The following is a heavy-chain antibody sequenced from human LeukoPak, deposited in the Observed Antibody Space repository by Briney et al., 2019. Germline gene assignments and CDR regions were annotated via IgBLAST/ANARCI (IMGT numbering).Heavy chain of an antibody. D-gene: IGHD6-19*01. CDR2: INAGNGNT. CDR3: ARDEHGYSSGWSP. V-gene: IGHV1-3*01. CDR1: GYTFTSYA. J-gene: IGHJ5*02. Sequence: ASVKVSCKASGYTFTSYAIHWVRQAPGQRLEWMGWINAGNGNTKYSQKFQGRVTITRDTSASTAYMELSSLRSEDTAVYYCARDEHGYSSGWSPWGQGTLVTVSS.